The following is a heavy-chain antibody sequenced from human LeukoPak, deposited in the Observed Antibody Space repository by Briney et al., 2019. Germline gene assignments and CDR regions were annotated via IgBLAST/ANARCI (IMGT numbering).Heavy chain of an antibody. V-gene: IGHV1-2*02. CDR2: INPKSGDS. J-gene: IGHJ1*01. CDR3: ARERGRVAAAGPGYFQH. D-gene: IGHD6-13*01. Sequence: ASVKVSCKASGYTFIGYYLHWVRQAPGQGLEWIGWINPKSGDSNHAQKFQDRVTMTGDTSISTAYMELSSLRSNDTAVYYCARERGRVAAAGPGYFQHWGQGTLVTVSS. CDR1: GYTFIGYY.